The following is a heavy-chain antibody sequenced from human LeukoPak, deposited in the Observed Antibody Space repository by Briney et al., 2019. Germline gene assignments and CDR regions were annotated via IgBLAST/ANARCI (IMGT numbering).Heavy chain of an antibody. CDR2: ISGSGGST. Sequence: GGSLRLSCAASGFTFSSYAMSWVRQAPGKGLEWVSAISGSGGSTYYGDSVKGRFTISRDNSKNTLYLQMNSLRAEDTAVYYCAKVHSSSWFPDYWGQGTLVTVSS. J-gene: IGHJ4*02. CDR1: GFTFSSYA. D-gene: IGHD6-13*01. CDR3: AKVHSSSWFPDY. V-gene: IGHV3-23*01.